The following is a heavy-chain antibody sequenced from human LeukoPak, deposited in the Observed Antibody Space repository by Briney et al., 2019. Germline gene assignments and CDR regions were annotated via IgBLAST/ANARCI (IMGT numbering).Heavy chain of an antibody. D-gene: IGHD3-10*01. J-gene: IGHJ4*02. V-gene: IGHV4-59*01. Sequence: SETLSLTCTVSGVSISSYYWSWLRQPPGKGLEWVGYIYYSGSTNYNPSLKSRVTISEDTSKNQFSLKLSSVTAADTAVYYCARGRVKYYYGSGSEVPYDYWGQGTLVTVSS. CDR1: GVSISSYY. CDR2: IYYSGST. CDR3: ARGRVKYYYGSGSEVPYDY.